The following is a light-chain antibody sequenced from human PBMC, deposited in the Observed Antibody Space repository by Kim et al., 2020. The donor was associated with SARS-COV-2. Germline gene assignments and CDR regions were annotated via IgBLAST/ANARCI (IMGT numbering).Light chain of an antibody. Sequence: VSPGERATLYCRASEIVHNSLAWYQQKPGQAPRLLIYNAATRATGIPARFSGSGSGTDYTLTLNSLQSEDVAIYYCQQYDNWPLTFGGGTKVDIK. CDR1: EIVHNS. CDR3: QQYDNWPLT. CDR2: NAA. J-gene: IGKJ4*01. V-gene: IGKV3-15*01.